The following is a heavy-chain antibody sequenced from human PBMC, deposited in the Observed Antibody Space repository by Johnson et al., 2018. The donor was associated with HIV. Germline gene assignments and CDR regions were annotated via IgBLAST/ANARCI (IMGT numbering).Heavy chain of an antibody. CDR1: GFSFSRYA. Sequence: QVQLVESGGGVVQPGRSLRLSCEASGFSFSRYAMHWVRQAPGKGLEWVAVISYDGNNKYYADSVKGRFTISRDNSKNTLYLQMNSLRAEDTAVYYCARVRRSGTYYVDAFDIWGQGTMVTVSS. CDR3: ARVRRSGTYYVDAFDI. V-gene: IGHV3-30-3*01. CDR2: ISYDGNNK. D-gene: IGHD1-26*01. J-gene: IGHJ3*02.